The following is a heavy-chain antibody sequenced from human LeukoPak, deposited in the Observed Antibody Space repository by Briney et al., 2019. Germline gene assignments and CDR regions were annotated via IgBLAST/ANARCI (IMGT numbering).Heavy chain of an antibody. V-gene: IGHV3-48*03. Sequence: GGSLRLSCAGSGFTFSTYEMNWLRQAPGKGLEWVSYIGSRPTTTYYAESVRGRFTISRDNTENSVFLQMTSLRADDAAVYFCATSGAYEISWAFNIWGQGTMVAVSS. CDR1: GFTFSTYE. CDR2: IGSRPTTT. J-gene: IGHJ3*02. CDR3: ATSGAYEISWAFNI. D-gene: IGHD3-9*01.